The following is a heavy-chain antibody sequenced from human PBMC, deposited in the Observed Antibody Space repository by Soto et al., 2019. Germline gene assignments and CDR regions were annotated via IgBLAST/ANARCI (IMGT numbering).Heavy chain of an antibody. Sequence: SVKVSCKASGGTFSSYAISWVRQAPGQGLEWMGGIIPIFGTANYAQKFQGRVTITADKSTSTAYMELSSLRSEDTAVYYCARESGNYRTHYYYGMDVWGQGTTVTVSS. J-gene: IGHJ6*02. CDR2: IIPIFGTA. CDR3: ARESGNYRTHYYYGMDV. CDR1: GGTFSSYA. D-gene: IGHD3-10*01. V-gene: IGHV1-69*06.